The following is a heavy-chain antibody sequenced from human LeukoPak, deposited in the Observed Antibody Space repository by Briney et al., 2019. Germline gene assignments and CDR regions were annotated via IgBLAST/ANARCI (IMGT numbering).Heavy chain of an antibody. Sequence: PGGSLRLSCAASGFTFSTYDMHWVRQPAGRGLEWVSTVGADAETYYPGSVRGRFTISRDNAKNTLHLQMNSLRAGDTAVYFCARRNWAYYASGIYGMDVWGQGTTVAVSS. CDR3: ARRNWAYYASGIYGMDV. V-gene: IGHV3-13*01. CDR1: GFTFSTYD. J-gene: IGHJ6*02. D-gene: IGHD3-10*01. CDR2: VGADAET.